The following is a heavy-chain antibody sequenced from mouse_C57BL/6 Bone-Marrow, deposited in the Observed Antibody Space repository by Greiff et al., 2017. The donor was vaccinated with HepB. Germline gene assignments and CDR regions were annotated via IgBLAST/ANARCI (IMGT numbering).Heavy chain of an antibody. V-gene: IGHV1-43*01. CDR2: INPSTGGT. CDR1: GYSFTGYY. D-gene: IGHD5-5*01. J-gene: IGHJ2*01. Sequence: EVKLMESGPELVKPGASVKISCKASGYSFTGYYMHWVKQSSEKSLEWIGEINPSTGGTSYNQKFQGKATLTVDKSSSTAYMQLKSLTSEDSAVYYCARGTTEGYWGQGTTLTVSS. CDR3: ARGTTEGY.